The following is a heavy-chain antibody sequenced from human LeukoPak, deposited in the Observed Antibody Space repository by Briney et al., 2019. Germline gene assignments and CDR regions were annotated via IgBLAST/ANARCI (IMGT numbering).Heavy chain of an antibody. D-gene: IGHD6-19*01. J-gene: IGHJ4*02. V-gene: IGHV3-23*01. Sequence: GGSLRLSCAASGFSFSDYSMNWVRQAPGKGLEWVSAISGSGGSTYYADSVKGRFTISRDNSENTLYLQMNSLRAEDTAVYYCAKTVGQWLVPDYWGQGTLVTVSS. CDR1: GFSFSDYS. CDR3: AKTVGQWLVPDY. CDR2: ISGSGGST.